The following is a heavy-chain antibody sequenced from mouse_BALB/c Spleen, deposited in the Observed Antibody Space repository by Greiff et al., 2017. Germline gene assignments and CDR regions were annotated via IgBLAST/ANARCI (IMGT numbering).Heavy chain of an antibody. CDR3: ARTVVDWYLDV. CDR1: GYTFTSYW. Sequence: QVQLQQPGAELVKPGASVKLSCKASGYTFTSYWMHWVKQRPGQGLEWIGEINPSNGRTNYNEKFKSKATLTVDKSSSTAYMQLSSLTSEDSAVYYCARTVVDWYLDVWGEGTTVTVSS. CDR2: INPSNGRT. V-gene: IGHV1S81*02. J-gene: IGHJ1*01. D-gene: IGHD1-1*01.